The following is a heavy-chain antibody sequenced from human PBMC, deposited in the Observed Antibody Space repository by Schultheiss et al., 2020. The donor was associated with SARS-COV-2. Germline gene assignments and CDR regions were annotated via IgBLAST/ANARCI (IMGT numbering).Heavy chain of an antibody. V-gene: IGHV3-33*01. CDR2: IWYDGSNK. D-gene: IGHD6-13*01. Sequence: GGSLRLSCAASGFTFSSYGMHWVRQAPGKGLEWVAVIWYDGSNKYYADSVKGRFTISRDNSKNTLYLQMNSLRAEDTAVYYCARIAVAWEAGMDVWGQGTTVTVSS. CDR1: GFTFSSYG. J-gene: IGHJ6*02. CDR3: ARIAVAWEAGMDV.